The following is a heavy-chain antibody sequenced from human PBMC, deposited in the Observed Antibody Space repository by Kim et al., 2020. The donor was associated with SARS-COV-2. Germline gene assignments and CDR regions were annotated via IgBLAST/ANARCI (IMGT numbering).Heavy chain of an antibody. CDR3: ARDNLDYGGNSWFDP. CDR2: IWYDGSNK. J-gene: IGHJ5*02. V-gene: IGHV3-33*08. Sequence: GGSLRLFCAASGFTFSSYGMHWVRQAPGKGLEWVAVIWYDGSNKYYADSVKGRFTISRDNSKNTLYLQMNSLRAEDTAVYYCARDNLDYGGNSWFDPWGQGTLVTVSS. D-gene: IGHD4-17*01. CDR1: GFTFSSYG.